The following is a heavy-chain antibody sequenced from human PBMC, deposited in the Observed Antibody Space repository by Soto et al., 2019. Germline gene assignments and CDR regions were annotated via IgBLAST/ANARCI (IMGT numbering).Heavy chain of an antibody. Sequence: QVQLVQSGAEAKKPGASVKVSCKVSGYTLTELSMHWVRQAPGKGLEWMGGFDPEDGETIYAQKFQGRVTMTEDTSTDTAYMELSSLRSEDTAVYYCATGGVVVVPAAPPSYNWFDPWGQGTLVTVSS. CDR2: FDPEDGET. CDR1: GYTLTELS. J-gene: IGHJ5*02. V-gene: IGHV1-24*01. CDR3: ATGGVVVVPAAPPSYNWFDP. D-gene: IGHD2-2*01.